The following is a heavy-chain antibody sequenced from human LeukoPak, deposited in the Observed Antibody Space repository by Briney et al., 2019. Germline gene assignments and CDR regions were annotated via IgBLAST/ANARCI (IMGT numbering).Heavy chain of an antibody. J-gene: IGHJ3*02. CDR1: GFTFTTYW. Sequence: GGSLRLSCAASGFTFTTYWLGWVRQPPGKGLEWVANIKQDGTEKYYVDSVKGRFTISRDNAKNSLYLQMSSLRAEDTAVYYCARGGVTMVRGVIADAFDIWGQGTMVTVSS. CDR2: IKQDGTEK. V-gene: IGHV3-7*01. CDR3: ARGGVTMVRGVIADAFDI. D-gene: IGHD3-10*01.